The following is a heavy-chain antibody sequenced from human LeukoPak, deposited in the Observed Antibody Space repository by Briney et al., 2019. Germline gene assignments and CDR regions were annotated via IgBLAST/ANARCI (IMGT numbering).Heavy chain of an antibody. CDR3: AKDGGLWVSAHWGDS. D-gene: IGHD7-27*01. CDR1: GFTFSSYT. Sequence: GGSLRLSCAASGFTFSSYTMSWVRQAPGKGLEWVLTITTSDGNTYYADSVKGRFTVSRDNSKNTLFLQMNSLRAEDTAVYYCAKDGGLWVSAHWGDSWGRGTLVTVSS. V-gene: IGHV3-23*01. J-gene: IGHJ4*02. CDR2: ITTSDGNT.